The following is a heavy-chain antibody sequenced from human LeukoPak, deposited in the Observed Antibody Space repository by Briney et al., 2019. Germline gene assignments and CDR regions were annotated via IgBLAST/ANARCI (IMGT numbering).Heavy chain of an antibody. J-gene: IGHJ1*01. Sequence: SETLSLTCTVSGGSISSYYWSWIPQPPGKGLEWIGYIYYSGSTNYNPSLKSRVTISVDTSKNQFSLKLSSVTAADTAVYYCARRDMGYFQHWGQGTLVTVSS. CDR2: IYYSGST. CDR1: GGSISSYY. CDR3: ARRDMGYFQH. V-gene: IGHV4-59*08.